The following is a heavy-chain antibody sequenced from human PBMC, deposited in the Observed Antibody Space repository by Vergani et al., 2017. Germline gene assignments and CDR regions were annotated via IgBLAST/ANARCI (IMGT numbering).Heavy chain of an antibody. CDR3: ARGGGSHSGSPLDAFDI. J-gene: IGHJ3*02. CDR1: GFTVSSNY. V-gene: IGHV3-53*01. D-gene: IGHD1-26*01. CDR2: IYSGGST. Sequence: EVQLVESGGGLIQPGGSLRLSCAASGFTVSSNYMSWVRQAPGKGLEWVSVIYSGGSTYYADSVKGRFTIARDNSKNTLYLQMNSLRAEDTAGYYCARGGGSHSGSPLDAFDIWGQGTMVTVSS.